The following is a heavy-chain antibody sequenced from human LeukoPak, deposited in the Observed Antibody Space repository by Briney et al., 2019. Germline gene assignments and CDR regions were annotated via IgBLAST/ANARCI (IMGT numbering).Heavy chain of an antibody. V-gene: IGHV1-2*02. CDR1: GYTFTGYY. D-gene: IGHD5-18*01. J-gene: IGHJ4*02. CDR2: INPNSGGT. CDR3: ARGGVQLWSLTYYFGY. Sequence: ASVKVSCKASGYTFTGYYMHWVRQAPGQGLEWMGWINPNSGGTNYAQKFQGRVTMTRDTSISTAYMELSRLRSDDTAGYYCARGGVQLWSLTYYFGYWGQGTLVTVSS.